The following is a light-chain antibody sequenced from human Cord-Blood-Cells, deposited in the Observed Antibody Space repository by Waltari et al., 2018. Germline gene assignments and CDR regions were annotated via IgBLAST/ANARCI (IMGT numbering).Light chain of an antibody. Sequence: QSVLTQPPSVSGAPGQRVTISCSGSSSNIGAGHDVYLYPQLPGTAPKLLIYGNSNRPSGVPDRFSGSKSGTSASLAITGLQAEDEADYYCQSYDSSLSGWVFGGGTKLTVL. CDR1: SSNIGAGHD. V-gene: IGLV1-40*01. CDR2: GNS. J-gene: IGLJ3*02. CDR3: QSYDSSLSGWV.